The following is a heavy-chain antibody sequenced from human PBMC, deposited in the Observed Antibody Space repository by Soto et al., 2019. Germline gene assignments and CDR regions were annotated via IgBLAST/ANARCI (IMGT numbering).Heavy chain of an antibody. V-gene: IGHV1-69*13. CDR2: IIPIFGTA. D-gene: IGHD2-21*02. J-gene: IGHJ3*02. Sequence: GASVKVSCKASGGTFSSYAISWVRQAPGQGLEWMGGIIPIFGTANYAQKFQGRVTITADESTSTAYMELSSLRSEDTAVYYCATLAYCGSDCYQGAFDIWGQGTMVTVSS. CDR3: ATLAYCGSDCYQGAFDI. CDR1: GGTFSSYA.